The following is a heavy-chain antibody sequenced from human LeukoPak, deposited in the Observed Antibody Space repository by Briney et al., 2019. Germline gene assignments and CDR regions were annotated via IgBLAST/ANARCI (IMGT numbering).Heavy chain of an antibody. D-gene: IGHD4-23*01. J-gene: IGHJ4*02. CDR2: ISSDGSST. CDR1: GITFSNYW. CDR3: AKGGGKVQDY. Sequence: PGGSLRPSCAASGITFSNYWMHWVRQAPGKGLVWVSRISSDGSSTNYADSVKGRFTISRDNAKNTLYLQMNSLRAEDTAVYYCAKGGGKVQDYWGQGTLVTVSS. V-gene: IGHV3-74*01.